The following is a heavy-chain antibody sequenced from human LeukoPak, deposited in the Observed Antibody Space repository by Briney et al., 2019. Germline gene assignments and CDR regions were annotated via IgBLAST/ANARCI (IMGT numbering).Heavy chain of an antibody. J-gene: IGHJ4*02. CDR3: ARDLHFYDSRGSGFDY. CDR1: GFTSSSDS. Sequence: GGSLRLSSAASGFTSSSDSMNWVRQAPGGGLEWVSSISSNNYIYYADSVKGRFTISRDNAQNSLYLQMNSLRAEDTAVYYCARDLHFYDSRGSGFDYWGQGTLVTVSS. CDR2: ISSNNYI. D-gene: IGHD3-22*01. V-gene: IGHV3-21*01.